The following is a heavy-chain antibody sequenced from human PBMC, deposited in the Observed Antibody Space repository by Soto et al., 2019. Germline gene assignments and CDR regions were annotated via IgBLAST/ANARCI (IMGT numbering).Heavy chain of an antibody. Sequence: SVKVSCKASGGTFSSYAISWVRQAPGQGLEWMGGIIPIFGTANYAQKFQGRVTITADESTSTAYMELSSLRSEDTAVYYCATTIYGDYDYYYYGMDVWGQGTTVTVSS. CDR1: GGTFSSYA. CDR2: IIPIFGTA. V-gene: IGHV1-69*13. J-gene: IGHJ6*02. D-gene: IGHD4-17*01. CDR3: ATTIYGDYDYYYYGMDV.